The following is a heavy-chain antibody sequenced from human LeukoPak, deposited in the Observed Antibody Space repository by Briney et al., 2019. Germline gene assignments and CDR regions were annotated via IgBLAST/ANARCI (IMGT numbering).Heavy chain of an antibody. CDR3: AKDVSGPFDY. CDR1: GFTFSSYA. Sequence: PGGSLRLPCAASGFTFSSYAMSWVRQAPGKGLEWVSAISGSGGSTSYADSVKGRFTISRDNSKNALFLQMNSLRAEDTAVYYCAKDVSGPFDYWGQGTLVTVSS. D-gene: IGHD1-14*01. J-gene: IGHJ4*02. V-gene: IGHV3-23*01. CDR2: ISGSGGST.